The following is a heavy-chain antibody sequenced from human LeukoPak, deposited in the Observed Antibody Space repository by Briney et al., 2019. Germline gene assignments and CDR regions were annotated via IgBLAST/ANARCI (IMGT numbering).Heavy chain of an antibody. CDR3: ARDPLRYFDWLSIGYFDY. CDR1: GGSFSGYY. CDR2: INHSGST. Sequence: PSETLSLTCAVYGGSFSGYYWSWIRQPPGKGLEWIGEINHSGSTNYNPSLKSRVTISVDTSKNQFSLKLSSVTPADTAVYYCARDPLRYFDWLSIGYFDYWGQGTLVTVSS. D-gene: IGHD3-9*01. V-gene: IGHV4-34*01. J-gene: IGHJ4*02.